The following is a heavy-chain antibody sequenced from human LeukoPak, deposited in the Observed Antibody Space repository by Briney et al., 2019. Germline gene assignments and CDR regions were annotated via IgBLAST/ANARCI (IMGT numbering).Heavy chain of an antibody. CDR2: ISAYNGNT. CDR1: GYTFTSYG. V-gene: IGHV1-18*01. Sequence: ASVTVSCKASGYTFTSYGSIWVRQAPGQGLEWMGDISAYNGNTNYAQKLQGRVTMTTDTSTTTAYMELRSLRSDDTAVYYCARSTHRDSDAFDIWGQGTMVTVSS. D-gene: IGHD2-2*01. CDR3: ARSTHRDSDAFDI. J-gene: IGHJ3*02.